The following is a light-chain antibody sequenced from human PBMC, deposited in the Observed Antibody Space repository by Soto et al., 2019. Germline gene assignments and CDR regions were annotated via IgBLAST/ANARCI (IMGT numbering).Light chain of an antibody. Sequence: QSALTQPASVSGPPGHPITISSTGTSREVGGYNYVSWYQQHPGKAPKLMIYDVSNRPSGVSNRFSGSKSGNTASLTISGLQAEDEADYYCSSYTSSSTNWVFGGGTKLTVL. CDR2: DVS. J-gene: IGLJ3*02. CDR3: SSYTSSSTNWV. CDR1: SREVGGYNY. V-gene: IGLV2-14*01.